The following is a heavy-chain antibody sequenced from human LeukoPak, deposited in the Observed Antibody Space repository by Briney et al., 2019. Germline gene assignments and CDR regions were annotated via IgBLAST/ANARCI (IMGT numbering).Heavy chain of an antibody. D-gene: IGHD3-16*01. CDR3: ARGGAFFDY. J-gene: IGHJ4*02. V-gene: IGHV3-23*01. CDR2: ISGSGGST. CDR1: GFIFSSYG. Sequence: GVSLRLSCAASGFIFSSYGMAWLRQAPGKGLEWVSAISGSGGSTYYAVSVKGRFTISRDNSKNTLYLQMNSLSAEDTAVYYCARGGAFFDYWGEGTLVTVSS.